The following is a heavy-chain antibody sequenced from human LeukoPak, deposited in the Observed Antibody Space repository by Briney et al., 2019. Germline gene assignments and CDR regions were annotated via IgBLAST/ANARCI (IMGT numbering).Heavy chain of an antibody. Sequence: SETLSLTCTVSGGSISSGSYDWSWIRQPAGRGLEWSVRIDTRGTTNYSPSVKTRVTLSVDTSKNQFFLELSFVTAEDTAVYCCGRGSGWSIYYFEYWGQGGLVTVSS. J-gene: IGHJ4*02. CDR2: IDTRGTT. D-gene: IGHD6-19*01. CDR1: GGSISSGSYD. CDR3: GRGSGWSIYYFEY. V-gene: IGHV4-61*02.